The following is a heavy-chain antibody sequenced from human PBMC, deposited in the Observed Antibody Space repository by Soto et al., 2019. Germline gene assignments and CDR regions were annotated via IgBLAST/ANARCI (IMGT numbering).Heavy chain of an antibody. CDR2: TIPTVGAG. Sequence: SVNVSFKASGGTFSSNPISWMRQAPGQGLEWVGGTIPTVGAGSYAQRFQGRVTITADKSTNTAYMELSNLRPEATAVYYWARRQRNGHNRYFHSWGQGTLVTVTS. CDR3: ARRQRNGHNRYFHS. CDR1: GGTFSSNP. J-gene: IGHJ4*02. V-gene: IGHV1-69*06. D-gene: IGHD2-8*01.